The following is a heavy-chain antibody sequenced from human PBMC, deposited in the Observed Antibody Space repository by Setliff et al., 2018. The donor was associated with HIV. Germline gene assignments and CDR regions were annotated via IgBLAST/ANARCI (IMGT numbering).Heavy chain of an antibody. V-gene: IGHV1-18*01. Sequence: GPSVKVSCKASGYTFNNYGISWVRQAPGQGLEWMGWINTHSGYTNYAQNVQGRVTVTMDTSTSTAYMELRSLKSDDTAVYYCARGKTWLRFLDYWGQGTLVTVSS. D-gene: IGHD5-12*01. CDR2: INTHSGYT. CDR3: ARGKTWLRFLDY. J-gene: IGHJ4*02. CDR1: GYTFNNYG.